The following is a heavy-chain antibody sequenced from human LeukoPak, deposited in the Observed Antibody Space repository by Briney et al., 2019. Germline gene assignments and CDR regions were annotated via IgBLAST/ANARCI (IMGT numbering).Heavy chain of an antibody. V-gene: IGHV4-39*07. CDR3: ARVFDS. J-gene: IGHJ4*02. CDR2: VFYTGKT. CDR1: GGSVSTSDYY. Sequence: PSETLSLTCTVSGGSVSTSDYYWGWIRQSPVKGLEWIGDVFYTGKTNYNPSLRGRATISIDTSKNQFSLKLTYVAAADTAVYYCARVFDSWGQGTLVTVSS.